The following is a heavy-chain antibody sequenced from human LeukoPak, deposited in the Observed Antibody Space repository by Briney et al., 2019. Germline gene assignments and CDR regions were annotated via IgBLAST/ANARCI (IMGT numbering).Heavy chain of an antibody. CDR3: AKDSSGYSDY. D-gene: IGHD3-22*01. CDR2: ISYDGSNK. CDR1: GFTFSSYG. V-gene: IGHV3-30*18. Sequence: GGSLRLSCAASGFTFSSYGMHWVRQAPGKGLEWVAVISYDGSNKYYADSVKGRSTISRDNSKNTLYLQMNSLRAEDTAVYYCAKDSSGYSDYWGQGTLATVSS. J-gene: IGHJ4*02.